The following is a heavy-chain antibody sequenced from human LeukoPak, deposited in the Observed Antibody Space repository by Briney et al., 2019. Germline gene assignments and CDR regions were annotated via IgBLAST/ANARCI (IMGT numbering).Heavy chain of an antibody. Sequence: SETLSLTCTVSGGSISSYYWSWIRQPPGKGLEWIGYIYYSGSTNYNPSLKSRVTISVDTSKNQFSLTLSSVTAADTAVYYCARAWQQLDWFDPWGQGTLVTVSS. J-gene: IGHJ5*02. D-gene: IGHD6-13*01. CDR2: IYYSGST. V-gene: IGHV4-59*01. CDR3: ARAWQQLDWFDP. CDR1: GGSISSYY.